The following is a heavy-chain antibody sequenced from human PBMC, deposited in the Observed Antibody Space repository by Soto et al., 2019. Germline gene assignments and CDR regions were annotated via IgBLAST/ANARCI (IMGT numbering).Heavy chain of an antibody. Sequence: EVQLVESGGGLVQPGGSLRLSCAASGFTFSSSEMYWVRQAPGKGLEWISYIHPGGQTIFYAESVKGRFTTSRDNAKHSVYLQMNGLRAENAAVYYCARRGSRWGRGTKVTVSS. V-gene: IGHV3-48*03. CDR3: ARRGSR. J-gene: IGHJ3*01. CDR2: IHPGGQTI. CDR1: GFTFSSSE. D-gene: IGHD2-15*01.